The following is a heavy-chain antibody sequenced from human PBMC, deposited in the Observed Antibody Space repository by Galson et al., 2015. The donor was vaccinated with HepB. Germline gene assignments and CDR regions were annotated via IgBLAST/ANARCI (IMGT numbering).Heavy chain of an antibody. CDR3: TTGRTPPPTGTTFYYYYGMDG. J-gene: IGHJ6*02. CDR2: IKSNNVGETT. D-gene: IGHD1-1*01. V-gene: IGHV3-15*01. Sequence: SLRLSCATSGFSFTNAWMSWVRQAPGKGLEWVGRIKSNNVGETTDYAAPVKGRFTISRDDPKNTLYLQISILKTEDTAVYYCTTGRTPPPTGTTFYYYYGMDGWGQGTTVTVSS. CDR1: GFSFTNAW.